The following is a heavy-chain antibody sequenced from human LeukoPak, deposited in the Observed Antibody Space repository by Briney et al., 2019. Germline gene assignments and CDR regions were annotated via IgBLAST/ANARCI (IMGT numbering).Heavy chain of an antibody. Sequence: GRSLRLSCAGSEFSIDDFAMHWVRQAPGKGLEWVSSINWNSGSVAYADSVKDRFTISRENAKNSLYLQMNSLRAEDMGLYYCARGRGSDYYHYYYMDVWGKGTTVTVSS. D-gene: IGHD6-19*01. J-gene: IGHJ6*03. CDR2: INWNSGSV. CDR1: EFSIDDFA. V-gene: IGHV3-9*03. CDR3: ARGRGSDYYHYYYMDV.